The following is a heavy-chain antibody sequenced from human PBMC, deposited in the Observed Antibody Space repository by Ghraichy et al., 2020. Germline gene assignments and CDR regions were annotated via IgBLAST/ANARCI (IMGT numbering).Heavy chain of an antibody. CDR2: ISSSSSYI. Sequence: GGSLRLSCAASGFTFSSYSMNWVRQAPGKGLEWVSSISSSSSYIYYADSVKGRFTISRDNAKNSLYLQMNSLRAEDTAVYYCARRGHDYGDYKPALDYWGQGTLVTVSS. CDR1: GFTFSSYS. J-gene: IGHJ4*02. D-gene: IGHD4-17*01. CDR3: ARRGHDYGDYKPALDY. V-gene: IGHV3-21*01.